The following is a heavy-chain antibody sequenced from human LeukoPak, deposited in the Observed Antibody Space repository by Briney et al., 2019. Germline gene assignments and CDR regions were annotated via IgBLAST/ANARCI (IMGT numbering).Heavy chain of an antibody. CDR1: GGSFSGYY. V-gene: IGHV4-34*01. CDR2: INHSGST. CDR3: ARAHYCSSTSCYSHGYGY. Sequence: SETLSLTCAVYGGSFSGYYWSWIRQPPGKGLEWIGEINHSGSTNYNPSLKSRVTISLDKSKNQIFLKLMTVTAADTAVYYCARAHYCSSTSCYSHGYGYWGQGTLVTVSS. J-gene: IGHJ4*02. D-gene: IGHD2-2*01.